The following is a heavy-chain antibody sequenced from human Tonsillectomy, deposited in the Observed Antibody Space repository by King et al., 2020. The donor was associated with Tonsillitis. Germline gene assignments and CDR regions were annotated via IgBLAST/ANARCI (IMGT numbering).Heavy chain of an antibody. D-gene: IGHD3-10*01. CDR1: DFSITTGYY. CDR3: AREVGPFDY. CDR2: IFHSGST. Sequence: QLQESGPGLVKPSETLSLTCTVSDFSITTGYYWAWLRQPPEKGLEFIGSIFHSGSTQYNPSLKSRVTISVDTSKNQFSLKLNSVTAADTAVYYCAREVGPFDYWGQGILVTVSS. V-gene: IGHV4-38-2*02. J-gene: IGHJ4*02.